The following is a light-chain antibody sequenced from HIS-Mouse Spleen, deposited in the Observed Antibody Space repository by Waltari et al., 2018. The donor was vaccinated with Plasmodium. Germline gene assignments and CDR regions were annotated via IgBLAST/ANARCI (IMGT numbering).Light chain of an antibody. V-gene: IGLV1-44*01. J-gene: IGLJ2*01. CDR2: SNN. CDR3: AAWDDSLNGVV. CDR1: SSNIGSNT. Sequence: QSVLTQPPSASGTPGQRVTISCSGSSSNIGSNTVNWYQQLPGTAPKLLIYSNNQRPSGVPHRFSGSKSGTSASLAISGLQSEDEAEYYCAAWDDSLNGVVFGGGTKLTVL.